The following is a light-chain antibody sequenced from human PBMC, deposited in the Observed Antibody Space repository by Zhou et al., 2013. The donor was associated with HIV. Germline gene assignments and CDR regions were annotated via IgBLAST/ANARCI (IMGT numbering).Light chain of an antibody. V-gene: IGKV1-39*01. CDR3: QQYDRYLT. CDR1: QSISSY. Sequence: DIQMTQSPSSLSASVGDRVTITCRASQSISSYLNWYQQKPGKAPKLLIYAASSLQSGVPSRFSGSGSGTEFTLTISSLQPDDFATYYCQQYDRYLTFGQGTKVEIK. J-gene: IGKJ1*01. CDR2: AAS.